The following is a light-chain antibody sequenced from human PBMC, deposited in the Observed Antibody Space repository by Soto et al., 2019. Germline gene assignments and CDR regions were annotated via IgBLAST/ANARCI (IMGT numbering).Light chain of an antibody. Sequence: DIQRTQTPSTLSASVGPEFTTTCRASQTISRWLAWYQQKPGRAPKLLIYDASTLESGLPSRFSGSGSETEFTLTISRLQPDDFATYFCHSRAFGQGTRLEIK. V-gene: IGKV1-5*01. J-gene: IGKJ5*01. CDR3: HSRA. CDR2: DAS. CDR1: QTISRW.